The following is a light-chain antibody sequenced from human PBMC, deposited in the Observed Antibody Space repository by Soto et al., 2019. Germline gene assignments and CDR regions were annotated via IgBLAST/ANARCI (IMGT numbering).Light chain of an antibody. V-gene: IGLV7-43*01. Sequence: QAVVTQEPSLTVSPGGTVTLTCASSTGAVTSGYYPNWFQQKPGQAPRALIYSTSNKHYWTPARFSGPLLGGKPALTLSGVQPEDEAEYYCLLYYGGAKLVVFGGGTKVTVL. CDR1: TGAVTSGYY. J-gene: IGLJ2*01. CDR3: LLYYGGAKLVV. CDR2: STS.